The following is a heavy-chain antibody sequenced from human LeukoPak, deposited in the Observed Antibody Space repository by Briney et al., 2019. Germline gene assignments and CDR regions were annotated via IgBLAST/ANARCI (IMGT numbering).Heavy chain of an antibody. Sequence: GGSLKLSCAASGFSFSDSAMHWVRQAPGKGLEGVAVISYGGSNKYYADSVKGRFTISRDNSKNTLYLQMNSLRAEDTAVYYCARDMWYYDSSGFYFDYWGQGTLVTVSS. CDR2: ISYGGSNK. CDR3: ARDMWYYDSSGFYFDY. V-gene: IGHV3-30-3*01. J-gene: IGHJ4*02. CDR1: GFSFSDSA. D-gene: IGHD3-22*01.